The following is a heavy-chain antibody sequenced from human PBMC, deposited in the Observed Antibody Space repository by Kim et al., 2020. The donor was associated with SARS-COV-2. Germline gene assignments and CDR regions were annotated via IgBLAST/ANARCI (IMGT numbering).Heavy chain of an antibody. CDR2: IYSDDNT. D-gene: IGHD3-22*01. V-gene: IGHV3-53*01. Sequence: GGSLRLSCAASGFTVSSNYISWVRQAPGKGLEWVSVIYSDDNTYYADSVRGRFTISRDNSNNTVYLQMNSLRAEDTAVYYCAIRKQNYYDSLDYWGLGTLVTVSS. J-gene: IGHJ4*02. CDR1: GFTVSSNY. CDR3: AIRKQNYYDSLDY.